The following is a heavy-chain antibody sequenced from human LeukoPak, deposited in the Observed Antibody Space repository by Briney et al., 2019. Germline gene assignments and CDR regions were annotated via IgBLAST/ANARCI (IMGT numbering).Heavy chain of an antibody. Sequence: SETLSLTCTVSSRSINSYYWSWIRQPPGKGLEWIGYIYYSGSTNYNPTLKSRVNMSVDTTKNQFSMKLSSVTAADTAVYYCARSGSRAFYYYYGMDVWGQGTTVTVSS. CDR3: ARSGSRAFYYYYGMDV. D-gene: IGHD2-15*01. V-gene: IGHV4-59*01. CDR1: SRSINSYY. CDR2: IYYSGST. J-gene: IGHJ6*02.